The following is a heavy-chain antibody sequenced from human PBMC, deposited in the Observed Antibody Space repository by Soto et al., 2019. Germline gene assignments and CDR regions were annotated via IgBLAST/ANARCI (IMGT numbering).Heavy chain of an antibody. D-gene: IGHD3-22*01. CDR1: GFTFSSYA. Sequence: GGSLRLSCSASGFTFSSYAMHWFRQAPGKGLEWVAVISYDGSNKYYADSVKGRFTISRDNSENTLYLQMNSLRAEDTAVYYCARGYSSGYYPLFGYWGQGTLVTVSS. CDR2: ISYDGSNK. CDR3: ARGYSSGYYPLFGY. V-gene: IGHV3-30-3*01. J-gene: IGHJ4*02.